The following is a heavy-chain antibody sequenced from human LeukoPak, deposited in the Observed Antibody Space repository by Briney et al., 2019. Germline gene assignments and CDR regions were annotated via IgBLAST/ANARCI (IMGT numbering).Heavy chain of an antibody. V-gene: IGHV3-53*01. D-gene: IGHD3-10*01. CDR2: IYSSGST. CDR1: GFTVSSNY. J-gene: IGHJ3*02. CDR3: ARDGDWGFGEFVGAFDI. Sequence: PGGSLRLSCAASGFTVSSNYMSWVRQAPGKGLEWVSVIYSSGSTYYADSVKGRFTISIDNSKNTLYLHMNSLRAEDTAVYYCARDGDWGFGEFVGAFDIWGQGTMVTVSS.